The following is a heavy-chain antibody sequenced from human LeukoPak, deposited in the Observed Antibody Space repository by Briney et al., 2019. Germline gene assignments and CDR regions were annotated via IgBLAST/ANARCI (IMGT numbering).Heavy chain of an antibody. V-gene: IGHV4-59*01. CDR1: GGSISSYY. Sequence: SETLSLTCTVSGGSISSYYWSWIRQPPGKGLEWIGYIYYSGSTNYSPSLKSRVTISVDTSKNQFSLKLSSVTAADTAVYYCARESVLEVLWGQGTLVTVSS. CDR3: ARESVLEVL. J-gene: IGHJ4*02. CDR2: IYYSGST.